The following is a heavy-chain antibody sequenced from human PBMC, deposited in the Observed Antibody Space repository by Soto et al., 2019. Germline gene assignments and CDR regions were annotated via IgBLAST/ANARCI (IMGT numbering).Heavy chain of an antibody. CDR2: IGTAGDT. CDR1: GFTFSSYD. D-gene: IGHD3-3*01. V-gene: IGHV3-13*01. Sequence: GGSLRLSCAASGFTFSSYDMHWVRQATGKGLKWVSAIGTAGDTYYPGSVKGRFTIYRENAKNSLYLQMNSLRAGDTAVYYCARGDSLSPLDFWSGYSPDYYYYGMDVWGQGTTVTVSS. J-gene: IGHJ6*02. CDR3: ARGDSLSPLDFWSGYSPDYYYYGMDV.